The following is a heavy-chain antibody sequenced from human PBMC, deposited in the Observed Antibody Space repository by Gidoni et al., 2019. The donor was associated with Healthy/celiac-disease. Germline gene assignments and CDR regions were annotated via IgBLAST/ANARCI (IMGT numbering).Heavy chain of an antibody. J-gene: IGHJ6*02. Sequence: QVQLVQSGAEVKKPGSSVKVSCKASGGSFSSYALSWVRQAPGQGLEWMGRIIPILGIANYAQKFQGRVTITADKSTSTAYMELSSLRSEDTAVYYCARALYCSSTSCYIPYYYGMDVWGQGTTVTVSS. CDR2: IIPILGIA. D-gene: IGHD2-2*02. V-gene: IGHV1-69*04. CDR3: ARALYCSSTSCYIPYYYGMDV. CDR1: GGSFSSYA.